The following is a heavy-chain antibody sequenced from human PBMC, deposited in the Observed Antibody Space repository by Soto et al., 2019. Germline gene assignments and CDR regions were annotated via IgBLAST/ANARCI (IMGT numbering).Heavy chain of an antibody. CDR3: AREGIAVAGTESHYYYYGMDV. Sequence: GASVKVSCKASGYTFTGYYMHWVRRAPGQGLEWMGWINPNSGGTNYAQKFQGRVTMTRDTSISTAYMELSRLRSDDTAVYYCAREGIAVAGTESHYYYYGMDVWGQGTTVTVSS. V-gene: IGHV1-2*02. CDR1: GYTFTGYY. J-gene: IGHJ6*02. CDR2: INPNSGGT. D-gene: IGHD6-19*01.